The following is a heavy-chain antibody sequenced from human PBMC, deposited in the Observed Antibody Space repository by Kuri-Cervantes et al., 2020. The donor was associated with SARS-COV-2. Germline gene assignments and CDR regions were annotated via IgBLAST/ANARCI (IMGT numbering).Heavy chain of an antibody. Sequence: GESLKISCAASGFTFSPYGMQWVRQAPGKGLEWVAVISYVGSNKYYADSVKGRFTISRDNSKNTLYLQMNSLRAEDTAVYYCAKGLGYYYGMDVWGQGTTVTVSS. V-gene: IGHV3-30*18. CDR1: GFTFSPYG. CDR3: AKGLGYYYGMDV. J-gene: IGHJ6*02. D-gene: IGHD6-6*01. CDR2: ISYVGSNK.